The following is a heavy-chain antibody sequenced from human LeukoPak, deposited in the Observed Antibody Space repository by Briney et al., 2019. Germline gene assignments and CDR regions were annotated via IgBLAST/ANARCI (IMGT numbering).Heavy chain of an antibody. Sequence: SEILSLTCTVSGGSISSYYWSWIRQPPGKGLEWIGYIYYSGSTNYNPSLKSRATISVDTSKNQFSLKLSSVTAADTAVYYCARNLGGSSWVFDYWGQGTLVTVSS. V-gene: IGHV4-59*01. D-gene: IGHD6-13*01. CDR2: IYYSGST. CDR1: GGSISSYY. J-gene: IGHJ4*02. CDR3: ARNLGGSSWVFDY.